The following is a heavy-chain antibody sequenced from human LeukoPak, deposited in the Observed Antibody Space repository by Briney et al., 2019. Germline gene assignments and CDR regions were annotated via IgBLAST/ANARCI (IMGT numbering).Heavy chain of an antibody. V-gene: IGHV3-21*01. CDR2: ISSSSSYI. D-gene: IGHD6-6*01. CDR1: GFTFSSYS. CDR3: ARVESYSSSQFDY. Sequence: GGSLRLSCAASGFTFSSYSMNWVRQAPGKGLEWVSSISSSSSYIYYADSVKGRFTISRDNAKNSLYLQMNSLRAEDTAVYYCARVESYSSSQFDYWGQGTLVTVSS. J-gene: IGHJ4*02.